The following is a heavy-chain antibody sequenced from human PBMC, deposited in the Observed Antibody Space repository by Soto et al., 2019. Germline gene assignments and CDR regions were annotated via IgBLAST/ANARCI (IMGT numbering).Heavy chain of an antibody. CDR3: AKGPFSSVVAAHGGFDY. CDR1: GFTFDDYA. J-gene: IGHJ4*02. CDR2: ISWNSGSI. D-gene: IGHD2-15*01. V-gene: IGHV3-9*01. Sequence: GGSLRLSCAASGFTFDDYAMHWVRQAPGKGLEWVSGISWNSGSIGYADSVKGRFTISRDNAKNSLYLQMNSLRAEDTALYYCAKGPFSSVVAAHGGFDYWGQGTLVTVSS.